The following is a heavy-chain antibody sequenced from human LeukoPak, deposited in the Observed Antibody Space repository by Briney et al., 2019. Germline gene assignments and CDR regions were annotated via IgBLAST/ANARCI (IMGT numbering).Heavy chain of an antibody. CDR1: GFTFSSYA. CDR3: ASPITMVRGVIGGADY. J-gene: IGHJ4*02. Sequence: GGSLRLSCAASGFTFSSYAMHLVRQAPGTGLEGVAVISYDGSNKYYADSLKGRFTISRDNSKNTLYLQMNSLRAEDTAVYYCASPITMVRGVIGGADYWGQGTLVTVSS. CDR2: ISYDGSNK. D-gene: IGHD3-10*01. V-gene: IGHV3-30-3*01.